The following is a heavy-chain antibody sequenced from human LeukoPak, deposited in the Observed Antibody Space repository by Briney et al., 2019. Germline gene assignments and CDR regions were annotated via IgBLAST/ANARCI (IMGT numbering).Heavy chain of an antibody. D-gene: IGHD3-3*01. V-gene: IGHV4-34*01. J-gene: IGHJ6*02. CDR3: ARARGVVIIPSVYYYYGMDV. Sequence: SETLSLTCAVYGGSFSGYYWSWIRQPPGKGLEWIGKINHSGGTNYNPSLKSRVTISVDTSKNQFSLKLSSVTAADTAVYYCARARGVVIIPSVYYYYGMDVWGQGTTVTVSS. CDR2: INHSGGT. CDR1: GGSFSGYY.